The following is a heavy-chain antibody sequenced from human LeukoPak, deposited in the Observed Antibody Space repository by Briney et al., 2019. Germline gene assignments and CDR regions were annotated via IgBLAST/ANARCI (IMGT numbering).Heavy chain of an antibody. CDR3: AKYDYGGNPNEYYFDY. D-gene: IGHD4-23*01. CDR1: GFTFSSYA. V-gene: IGHV3-23*01. CDR2: ISGSGGST. Sequence: GGSLRLSCAASGFTFSSYAMSWVRQAPGEGLEWVSAISGSGGSTYYADSVKGRFTISRDNSKNTLDLQMNSLRAQDTAVYYCAKYDYGGNPNEYYFDYWGQGTLVTVSS. J-gene: IGHJ4*02.